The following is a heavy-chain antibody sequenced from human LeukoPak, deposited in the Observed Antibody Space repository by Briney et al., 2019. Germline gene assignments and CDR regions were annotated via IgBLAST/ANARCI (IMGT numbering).Heavy chain of an antibody. CDR2: ISYDGSNK. Sequence: GGSLRLSCAASGFTFSSYAMHWVRQAPGKGLEWVAVISYDGSNKYYADSVKGRFTISRDNSKNTLYLQMNSLRAEDTAVYYCARAPQIVVVVAATRSWFDPWGQGTLVTVSS. J-gene: IGHJ5*02. D-gene: IGHD2-15*01. CDR1: GFTFSSYA. CDR3: ARAPQIVVVVAATRSWFDP. V-gene: IGHV3-30-3*01.